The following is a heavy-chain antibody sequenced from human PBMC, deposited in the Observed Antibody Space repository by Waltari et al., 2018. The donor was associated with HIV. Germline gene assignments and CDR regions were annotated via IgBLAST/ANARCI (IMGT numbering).Heavy chain of an antibody. D-gene: IGHD2-8*01. Sequence: QVQLLESGGGVVQPGRSLRLSCAASGFTFSSEAMHWVRQAPGKGLEWVAAISYDGTNKYYAESVKGRFTISRDNSKNTLYVEMSSLSPEDTAVYFCARDGVPPNYWGQGTLVTVSS. J-gene: IGHJ4*02. CDR1: GFTFSSEA. V-gene: IGHV3-30*04. CDR3: ARDGVPPNY. CDR2: ISYDGTNK.